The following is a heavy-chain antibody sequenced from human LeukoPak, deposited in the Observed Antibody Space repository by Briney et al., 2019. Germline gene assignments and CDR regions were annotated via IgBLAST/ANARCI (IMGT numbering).Heavy chain of an antibody. D-gene: IGHD3-22*01. J-gene: IGHJ6*02. V-gene: IGHV5-51*01. CDR2: IYPGDSDT. CDR3: ARHGHYYDSSGYYFHYYGMDV. Sequence: GESLKISCKGSGYSFTSYWIGWVRQMPGKGLGWMGIIYPGDSDTRYSPSFQGQVTISADKSISTAYLQWSSLKASDTAMYYCARHGHYYDSSGYYFHYYGMDVWGQGTTVTVSS. CDR1: GYSFTSYW.